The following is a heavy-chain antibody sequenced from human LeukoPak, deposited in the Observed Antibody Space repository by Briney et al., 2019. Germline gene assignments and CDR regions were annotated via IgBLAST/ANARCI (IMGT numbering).Heavy chain of an antibody. Sequence: SETLSLTCTVSGGSISSYYWSWIRQPPGKGLEWIRYIYYSGSTNYNPSLKSRVTISVDTSKNQFSLKLSSVTAADTAVYYCARAGGYCSSTSCYGDYYYYYYMDVWGKGTTVTVSS. V-gene: IGHV4-59*01. CDR3: ARAGGYCSSTSCYGDYYYYYYMDV. CDR2: IYYSGST. CDR1: GGSISSYY. D-gene: IGHD2-2*01. J-gene: IGHJ6*03.